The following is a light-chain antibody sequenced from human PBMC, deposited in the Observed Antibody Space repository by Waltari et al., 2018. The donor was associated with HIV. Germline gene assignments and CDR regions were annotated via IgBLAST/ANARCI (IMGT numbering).Light chain of an antibody. J-gene: IGKJ4*01. CDR3: QQLNIFPLT. CDR2: AAS. V-gene: IGKV1-9*01. Sequence: DIQLTQSPSFLSASVGDRVTITCRASQDINNHLAWYQQKPGKAPELLIFAASTLQSGVPSRFSGSASGTEFTLTISSLQPEDFATYYCQQLNIFPLTFGGGTKVDIK. CDR1: QDINNH.